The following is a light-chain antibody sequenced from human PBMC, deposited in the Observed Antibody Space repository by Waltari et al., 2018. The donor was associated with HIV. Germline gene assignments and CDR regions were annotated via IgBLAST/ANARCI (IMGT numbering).Light chain of an antibody. V-gene: IGLV2-14*01. J-gene: IGLJ2*01. CDR3: SSYTISSTLE. CDR1: RSDVGGYNY. Sequence: QSALTQPASVSGSPGQSITISCPGTRSDVGGYNYVSWYQQHPGKAPKLMIYEVSNRPSGVSNRFSGSKSGNTASLTISGLQAEDEADYYCSSYTISSTLEIGGGTKLTVL. CDR2: EVS.